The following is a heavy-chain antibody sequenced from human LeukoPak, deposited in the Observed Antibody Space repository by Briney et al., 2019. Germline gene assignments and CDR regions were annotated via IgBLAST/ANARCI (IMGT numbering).Heavy chain of an antibody. Sequence: PGGSLRLSCAASGFTVSNNYMSWVRQAPGKGLEWVSVVYSAGRKYYADSVKGRFTISRQNPENTLFLQMNSLGPEDTAVYYCARVLGYDSSGYYRGYFDYWGQGTLVTVSS. CDR1: GFTVSNNY. V-gene: IGHV3-53*04. CDR3: ARVLGYDSSGYYRGYFDY. J-gene: IGHJ4*02. CDR2: VYSAGRK. D-gene: IGHD3-22*01.